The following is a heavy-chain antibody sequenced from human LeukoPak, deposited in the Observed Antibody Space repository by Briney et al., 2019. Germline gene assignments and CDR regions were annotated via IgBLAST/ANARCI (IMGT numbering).Heavy chain of an antibody. V-gene: IGHV3-53*01. CDR1: DFIFTKYW. CDR2: IFSST. Sequence: GGSLRLSCLGSDFIFTKYWMTWVRQAPGKGLEWVSFIFSSTHYSDSVKGRFTISRDNSKNTLYLQMNSLRAEDTAVYYCAKLVIVVVPAANDYWGQGTLVTVSS. CDR3: AKLVIVVVPAANDY. D-gene: IGHD2-2*03. J-gene: IGHJ4*02.